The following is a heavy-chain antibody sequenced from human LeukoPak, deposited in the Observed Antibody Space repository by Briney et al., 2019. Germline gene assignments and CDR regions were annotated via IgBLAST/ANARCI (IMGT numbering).Heavy chain of an antibody. Sequence: SETLSLTCTVSGGSISSYYWSWIRQPPGKGLEWIGYIYYSGSTNYNPSLKSRVTISVDTSKNQFSLKLSSVTAADTPVYYCARAPRDGYNYWFDPWGQGTLVTVSS. CDR2: IYYSGST. J-gene: IGHJ5*02. CDR3: ARAPRDGYNYWFDP. D-gene: IGHD5-24*01. CDR1: GGSISSYY. V-gene: IGHV4-59*01.